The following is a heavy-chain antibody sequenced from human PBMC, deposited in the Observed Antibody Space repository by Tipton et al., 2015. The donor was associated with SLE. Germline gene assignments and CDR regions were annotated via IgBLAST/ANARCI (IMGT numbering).Heavy chain of an antibody. CDR3: VKDITYSSGWHYYFDY. V-gene: IGHV3-64D*06. CDR1: GFTFSSYA. CDR2: ISSNGGST. D-gene: IGHD6-19*01. J-gene: IGHJ4*02. Sequence: SLRLSCSASGFTFSSYAMHWVRQAPGKGLEYVSAISSNGGSTYYADSVKGRFTISRDNSKNTLYLQMSSLRAEDTAVYYCVKDITYSSGWHYYFDYWGQGTLVTVSS.